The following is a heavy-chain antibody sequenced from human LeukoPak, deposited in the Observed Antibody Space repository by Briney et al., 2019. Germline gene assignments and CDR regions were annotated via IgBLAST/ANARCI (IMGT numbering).Heavy chain of an antibody. J-gene: IGHJ6*03. CDR2: INSDGSSI. V-gene: IGHV3-74*01. CDR1: GFTFSSSW. D-gene: IGHD3-16*02. Sequence: GGSLRLSCAASGFTFSSSWMHWVRQAPGKGLVWVSRINSDGSSISYADFVKGRFTISRDNAKNTLYLQMNSLRAEDTAVYYCARGFTVIDTGYYMDVWGKGTTVTVSS. CDR3: ARGFTVIDTGYYMDV.